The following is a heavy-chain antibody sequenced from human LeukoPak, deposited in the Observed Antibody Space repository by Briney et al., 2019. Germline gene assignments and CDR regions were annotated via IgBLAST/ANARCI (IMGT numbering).Heavy chain of an antibody. CDR1: GYTFTSCG. Sequence: GASVKLSCKASGYTFTSCGISWGRQAPGQELELMGWISTYNGNTNYAQKLQGRVTMTTDATTSTAYIELRSLSSDDSAVYYCAREGHLKNLDYSGQGTLVTVSS. V-gene: IGHV1-18*01. CDR3: AREGHLKNLDY. CDR2: ISTYNGNT. J-gene: IGHJ4*02.